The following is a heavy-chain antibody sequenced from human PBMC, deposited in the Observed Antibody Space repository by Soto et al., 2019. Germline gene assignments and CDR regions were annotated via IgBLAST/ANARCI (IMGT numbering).Heavy chain of an antibody. CDR2: INHSGST. CDR1: GGSFSGYY. J-gene: IGHJ4*02. V-gene: IGHV4-34*01. Sequence: SETLSLTCAVYGGSFSGYYWSWIRQPPGKGLEWIGEINHSGSTNYNPSLKSRVTISVDTSKNQFSLKLSSVTAADTAVYYCAKLTYYYDSSGYKRSFYFDYWGQGTLVNVSS. D-gene: IGHD3-22*01. CDR3: AKLTYYYDSSGYKRSFYFDY.